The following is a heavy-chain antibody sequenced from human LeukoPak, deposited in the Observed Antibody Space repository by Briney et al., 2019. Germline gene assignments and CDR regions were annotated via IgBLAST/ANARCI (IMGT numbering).Heavy chain of an antibody. CDR1: GGSISSYY. Sequence: PSETLSLTCTVSGGSISSYYWSWIRQPPGKGLEWIGYIYHSGSTYYNPSLKSRVTISVDRSKNQFSLKLSSVTAADTAVYYCARGVTTEWFDPWGQGTLVTVSS. CDR3: ARGVTTEWFDP. D-gene: IGHD4-17*01. V-gene: IGHV4-59*12. CDR2: IYHSGST. J-gene: IGHJ5*02.